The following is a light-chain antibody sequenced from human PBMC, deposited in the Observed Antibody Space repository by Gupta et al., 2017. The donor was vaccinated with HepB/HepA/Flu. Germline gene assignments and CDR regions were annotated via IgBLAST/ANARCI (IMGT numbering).Light chain of an antibody. CDR3: MQGKHWPLT. V-gene: IGKV2-30*01. Sequence: DVVLTQSPLSLPVTLGQPASISCRSSQSLVYSDGNTYLTWFQQRPGQSPRRLIHKVSDRDSGVPDRFSGSGSGTDFTLKISRVEAEDVAIYYCMQGKHWPLTFGWGTKVEIK. J-gene: IGKJ4*01. CDR1: QSLVYSDGNTY. CDR2: KVS.